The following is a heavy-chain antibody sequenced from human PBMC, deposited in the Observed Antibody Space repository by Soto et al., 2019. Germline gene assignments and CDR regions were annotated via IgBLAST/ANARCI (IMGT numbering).Heavy chain of an antibody. CDR2: INHSGST. CDR3: AVSYYFDY. Sequence: SETLSLTCAVYGGSFSGYYWSWIRQPPGKGLEWIGEINHSGSTNYNPSLKSRVAISVDTSKSQFSLKLSSVTAADTAVYYCAVSYYFDYWGQGTLVTVS. V-gene: IGHV4-34*01. J-gene: IGHJ4*02. CDR1: GGSFSGYY.